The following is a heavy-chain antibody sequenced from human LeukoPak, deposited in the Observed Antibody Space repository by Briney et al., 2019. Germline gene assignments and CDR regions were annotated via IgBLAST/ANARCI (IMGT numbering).Heavy chain of an antibody. Sequence: GASVKVSCKASGYTFTSYGISWVRQAPGQGLEWMGWISAYNGNTNYAQKLQGRVTMTTDTSTSTAYMELRSLRSDDTAVYYCAREVWLGRGPYYYYYMDVWGKGTTVTVSS. V-gene: IGHV1-18*01. CDR1: GYTFTSYG. J-gene: IGHJ6*03. D-gene: IGHD5-12*01. CDR3: AREVWLGRGPYYYYYMDV. CDR2: ISAYNGNT.